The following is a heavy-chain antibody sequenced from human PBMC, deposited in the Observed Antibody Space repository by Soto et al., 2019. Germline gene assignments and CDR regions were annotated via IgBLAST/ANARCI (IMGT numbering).Heavy chain of an antibody. J-gene: IGHJ4*02. CDR2: IYYSGST. Sequence: TSATLSLTCAFSGYSISSGYYWGWIRQPPGKGLEWIGSIYYSGSTYYNPSLKSRVTISVDTSKNQFSLKLSSVTAADTAVYYCARHDLAAGTGFDYWGQGTLVTVSS. CDR1: GYSISSGYY. CDR3: ARHDLAAGTGFDY. V-gene: IGHV4-38-2*01. D-gene: IGHD6-13*01.